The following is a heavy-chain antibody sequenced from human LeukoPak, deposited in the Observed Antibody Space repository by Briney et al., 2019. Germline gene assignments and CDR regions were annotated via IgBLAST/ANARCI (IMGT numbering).Heavy chain of an antibody. J-gene: IGHJ3*02. CDR3: ARERTRWELLGGGAFDI. D-gene: IGHD1-26*01. V-gene: IGHV3-30-3*01. Sequence: GGSLRLSCVASGFTFSSYAMHWVRQAPGKGLEWVAVISYDGSNKYYADSVKGRFTISRDNSKNTLYLQMNSLRGEDTAVYYCARERTRWELLGGGAFDIWGQGTMVTVSS. CDR2: ISYDGSNK. CDR1: GFTFSSYA.